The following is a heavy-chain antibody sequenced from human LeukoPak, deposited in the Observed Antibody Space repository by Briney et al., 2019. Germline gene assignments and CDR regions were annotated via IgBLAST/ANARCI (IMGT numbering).Heavy chain of an antibody. Sequence: ASVKVSCKASGYTFTSYYMHWVRQAPGQGLGWMRIINPSGGSTSYAQKFQGRVTMTRDTSTSTVYMELSSLRSEDTAVYYCARDRRAAGTLDYWGQGTLVTVSS. CDR2: INPSGGST. V-gene: IGHV1-46*01. D-gene: IGHD6-13*01. J-gene: IGHJ4*02. CDR3: ARDRRAAGTLDY. CDR1: GYTFTSYY.